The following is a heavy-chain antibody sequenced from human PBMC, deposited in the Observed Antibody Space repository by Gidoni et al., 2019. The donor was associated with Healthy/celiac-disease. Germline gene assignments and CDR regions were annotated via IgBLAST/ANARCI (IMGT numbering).Heavy chain of an antibody. J-gene: IGHJ3*02. CDR2: IYPGDSDT. CDR3: ARQTDGSGYYSRDAFDI. Sequence: EWMGIIYPGDSDTRYSPSFQGQVTISADKSISTAYLQWSSLKASDTAMYYCARQTDGSGYYSRDAFDIWGQGTMVTVSS. D-gene: IGHD3-22*01. V-gene: IGHV5-51*01.